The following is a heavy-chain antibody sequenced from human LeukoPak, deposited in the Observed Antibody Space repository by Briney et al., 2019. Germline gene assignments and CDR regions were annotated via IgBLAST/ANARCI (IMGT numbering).Heavy chain of an antibody. Sequence: HPGGSLRLSCAASGSIISRYDMHWVRHDTGKGLEWVSVIGAAGETYYSGSGKGRFTIYRGNTKNSVYLQMNGLRAGGTAVYYCVAKDPFGMTWESWGQGTLVTVSS. CDR2: IGAAGET. CDR3: VAKDPFGMTWES. J-gene: IGHJ4*02. D-gene: IGHD3-16*01. V-gene: IGHV3-13*01. CDR1: GSIISRYD.